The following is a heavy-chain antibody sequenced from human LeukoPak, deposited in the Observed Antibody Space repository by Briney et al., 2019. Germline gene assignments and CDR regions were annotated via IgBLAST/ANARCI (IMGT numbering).Heavy chain of an antibody. V-gene: IGHV1-18*01. CDR3: ARAPGDIVVVPAAILDY. Sequence: ASVKVSCKAFGYTFTSYGISWVRQAPGQGLEWMGWISAYNGNTNYAQKLQGRVTMTTDTSTSTAYMELRSLRSDDTAVYYCARAPGDIVVVPAAILDYWGQGTLVTVSS. D-gene: IGHD2-2*01. CDR1: GYTFTSYG. CDR2: ISAYNGNT. J-gene: IGHJ4*02.